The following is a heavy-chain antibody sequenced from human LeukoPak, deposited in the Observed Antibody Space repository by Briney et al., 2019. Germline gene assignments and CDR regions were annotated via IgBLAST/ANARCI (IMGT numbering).Heavy chain of an antibody. J-gene: IGHJ6*02. V-gene: IGHV4-39*02. D-gene: IGHD6-6*01. CDR3: AREPSSNGMDV. Sequence: SETLSLTCTVSGGSISSSSYYWGWIRQPPGKGLEWIGSIYYSGRTYYNPSLKSRVTISVDTSKNQFSLKLSSVTAADTAVYYCAREPSSNGMDVWGQGTTVTVSS. CDR1: GGSISSSSYY. CDR2: IYYSGRT.